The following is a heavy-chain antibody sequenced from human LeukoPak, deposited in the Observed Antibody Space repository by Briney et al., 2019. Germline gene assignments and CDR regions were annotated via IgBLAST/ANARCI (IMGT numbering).Heavy chain of an antibody. CDR2: FDPEDGET. J-gene: IGHJ5*02. Sequence: ASVKVSCKVSGYTLTELSMHWVRQAPGKGLEWMGGFDPEDGETIYAQKFQGRVTMTEDTSTDTAHMGLSSLRSEDTAVYYCALYSSSIFDWFDPWGQGTLVTVSS. D-gene: IGHD6-13*01. CDR1: GYTLTELS. CDR3: ALYSSSIFDWFDP. V-gene: IGHV1-24*01.